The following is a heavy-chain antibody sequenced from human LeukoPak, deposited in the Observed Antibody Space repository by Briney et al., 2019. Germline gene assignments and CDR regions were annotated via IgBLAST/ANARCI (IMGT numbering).Heavy chain of an antibody. Sequence: SETLSLTCTVSGGSISSSSYYWGWIRQPPGKGLEWIGSIYYSGSTYYNPSLKSRVTISVDTSKNQFSLKLSSVTAADTAVYYCARVSYQDAFDIWGQGTMVTVSS. CDR2: IYYSGST. V-gene: IGHV4-39*01. CDR3: ARVSYQDAFDI. J-gene: IGHJ3*02. CDR1: GGSISSSSYY. D-gene: IGHD1-26*01.